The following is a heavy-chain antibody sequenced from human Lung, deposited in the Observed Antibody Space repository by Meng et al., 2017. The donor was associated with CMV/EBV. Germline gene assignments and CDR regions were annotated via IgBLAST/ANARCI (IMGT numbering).Heavy chain of an antibody. J-gene: IGHJ4*02. V-gene: IGHV1-18*01. CDR1: GYTFTTYS. CDR2: ISPYNGNT. CDR3: ARGSWNDDF. Sequence: ASXXVSCRASGYTFTTYSSTWVRQAPGQGREWMGWISPYNGNTEYEQKFQGRVTMTTDKSTSTAYMEVRSLTSGDEAMYYCARGSWNDDFWGRGTLVTVSS. D-gene: IGHD1-1*01.